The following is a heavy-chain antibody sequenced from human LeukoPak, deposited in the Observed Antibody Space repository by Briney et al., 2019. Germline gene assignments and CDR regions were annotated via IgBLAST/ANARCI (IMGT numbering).Heavy chain of an antibody. CDR1: GGSISSYY. D-gene: IGHD2-2*02. CDR2: IYYSGST. J-gene: IGHJ4*02. CDR3: ARRYCSSTSCYIWYFDY. V-gene: IGHV4-59*01. Sequence: SETLSLTCTVSGGSISSYYWSWIRQPPGKGLEWIGYIYYSGSTNYNPSLKGRVTISVDTSKNQFSLKLSSVTAADTAVYYCARRYCSSTSCYIWYFDYWGQGTLVTVSS.